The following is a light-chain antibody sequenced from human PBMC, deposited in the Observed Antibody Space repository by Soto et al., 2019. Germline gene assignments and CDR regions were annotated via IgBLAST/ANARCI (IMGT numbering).Light chain of an antibody. J-gene: IGKJ5*01. CDR2: GSS. CDR3: QQYSNWPPAIT. Sequence: EILPTYTPATLSVSPGERATLSCRALETVSTNLAWFQRKAGQPPRLLIYGSSTRATGVPDRFSGSGSGTEFALIISSLQSEDVAVYYCQQYSNWPPAITFAQGTRLEIK. CDR1: ETVSTN. V-gene: IGKV3-15*01.